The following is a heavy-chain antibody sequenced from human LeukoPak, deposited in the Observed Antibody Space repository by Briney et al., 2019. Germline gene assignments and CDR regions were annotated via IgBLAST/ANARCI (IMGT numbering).Heavy chain of an antibody. J-gene: IGHJ6*03. CDR3: ARENYPNTQPPNYYYYYYMDV. V-gene: IGHV4-39*07. CDR2: IYYSGST. CDR1: GGSISSSSYY. Sequence: PSETLSLTCTVSGGSISSSSYYWGWIRQPPGKGLEWIGSIYYSGSTYYNPSLKSRVTISVDTSKNQFSLKLSSVTAADTAVYYCARENYPNTQPPNYYYYYYMDVWGKGTTVTVSS. D-gene: IGHD1-7*01.